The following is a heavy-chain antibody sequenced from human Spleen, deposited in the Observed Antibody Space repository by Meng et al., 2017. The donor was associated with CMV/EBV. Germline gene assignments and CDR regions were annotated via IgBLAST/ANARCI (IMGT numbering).Heavy chain of an antibody. V-gene: IGHV4-59*13. CDR1: GGSISGYY. CDR2: IYDSGNT. J-gene: IGHJ4*02. D-gene: IGHD5-18*01. CDR3: ARVFPGYSYGYADY. Sequence: SETLSLTCTVSGGSISGYYWSWIRQPPGKGPEWIGYIYDSGNTNYNPSLTSRVTISVDTSKHQFFLRLRSVTAADTAVYYCARVFPGYSYGYADYLGQGMLVTVSS.